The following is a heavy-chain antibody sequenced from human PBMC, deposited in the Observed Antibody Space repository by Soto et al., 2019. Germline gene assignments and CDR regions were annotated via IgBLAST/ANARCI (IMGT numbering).Heavy chain of an antibody. CDR1: GGTFSNYT. CDR2: IIPSLGVA. V-gene: IGHV1-69*02. Sequence: QVQLVQSGAEVKKPGSSVKVSCMASGGTFSNYTISWVRQAPGQGLEWMGRIIPSLGVANYAQKFQGRVTIXAXTSTSTAYMELSSLRSEDTAVYYCAAMVRGVSQFDYWGQGTLVTVSS. CDR3: AAMVRGVSQFDY. D-gene: IGHD3-10*01. J-gene: IGHJ4*02.